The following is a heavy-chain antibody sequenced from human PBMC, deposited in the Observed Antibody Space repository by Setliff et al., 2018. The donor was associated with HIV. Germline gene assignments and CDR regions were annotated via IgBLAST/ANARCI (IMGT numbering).Heavy chain of an antibody. CDR1: GYNFASSW. CDR2: IYPGDFDT. D-gene: IGHD3-3*01. CDR3: ARRPYYDSWSGHQAFDV. V-gene: IGHV5-51*01. Sequence: ESLKISCKGFGYNFASSWIGWVRQMPGKGLEWMGIIYPGDFDTRYSPSFQGQVTISADKSITTAYLQWSGLKASDTAIYYCARRPYYDSWSGHQAFDVWGQGTMVTVSS. J-gene: IGHJ3*01.